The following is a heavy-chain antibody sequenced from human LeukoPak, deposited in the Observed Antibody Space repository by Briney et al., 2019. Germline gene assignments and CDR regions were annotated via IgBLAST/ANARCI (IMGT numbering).Heavy chain of an antibody. CDR2: INHSGST. D-gene: IGHD2-15*01. J-gene: IGHJ6*02. CDR3: SGYDCSGGSCYRYYYYGMDV. Sequence: SETLSLTCAVYGGGFSGYYWSWIRQPPGKGLEWIGEINHSGSTNYNPSLKSRVTISVDTSKNQFSLKLSSVTAADTAVYYCSGYDCSGGSCYRYYYYGMDVWGQGTTVTVSS. CDR1: GGGFSGYY. V-gene: IGHV4-34*01.